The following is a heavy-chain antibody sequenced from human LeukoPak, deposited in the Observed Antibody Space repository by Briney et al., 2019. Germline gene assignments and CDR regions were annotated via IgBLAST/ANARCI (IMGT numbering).Heavy chain of an antibody. V-gene: IGHV1-2*04. J-gene: IGHJ5*02. D-gene: IGHD2-2*01. Sequence: ASVKVSCKASGYTFTGYYMHWVRQAPGQGLEWMGWINPNSGGTNYAQKFQGWVTMTRDTSISTAYMELSRLRSDDTAVYYCARSSLGYCSSTNCLPWFDPWGQGTLVTVSS. CDR1: GYTFTGYY. CDR2: INPNSGGT. CDR3: ARSSLGYCSSTNCLPWFDP.